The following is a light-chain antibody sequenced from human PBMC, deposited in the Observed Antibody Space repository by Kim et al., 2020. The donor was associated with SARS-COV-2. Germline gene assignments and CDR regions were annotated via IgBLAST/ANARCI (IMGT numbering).Light chain of an antibody. CDR2: KDS. CDR3: QSADRSGTYV. J-gene: IGLJ1*01. CDR1: ALPKQY. Sequence: SYELTQPPSVSVSPGQTARITCSGDALPKQYAYWYQQKAGQAPVLVIYKDSERPSGIPERFSGSSSGTTVTLTISGVQAEDEADYYCQSADRSGTYVFGTGTKVTVL. V-gene: IGLV3-25*03.